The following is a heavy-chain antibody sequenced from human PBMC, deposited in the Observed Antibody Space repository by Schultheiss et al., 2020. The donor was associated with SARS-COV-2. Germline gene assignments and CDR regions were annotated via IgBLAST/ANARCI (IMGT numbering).Heavy chain of an antibody. V-gene: IGHV3-74*01. CDR3: ARSTDSRYNWFDP. D-gene: IGHD3-22*01. CDR2: INSDGSST. CDR1: GFTVSSNY. J-gene: IGHJ5*02. Sequence: GGSLRLSCAASGFTVSSNYMSWVRQAPGKGLVWVSRINSDGSSTSYADSVKGRFTISRDNAKNTLYLQMNSLRAEDTAVYYCARSTDSRYNWFDPWGQGTLVTVSS.